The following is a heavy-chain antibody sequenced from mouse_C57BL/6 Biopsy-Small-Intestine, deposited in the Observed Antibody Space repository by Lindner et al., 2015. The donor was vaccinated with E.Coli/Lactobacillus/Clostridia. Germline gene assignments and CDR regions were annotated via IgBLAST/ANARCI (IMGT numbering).Heavy chain of an antibody. D-gene: IGHD2-4*01. CDR2: IYCGDGDT. CDR3: ARRHYDYDWFAY. V-gene: IGHV1-82*01. CDR1: GYSFRTSW. J-gene: IGHJ3*01. Sequence: VQLQESGPELVKPGASVSISCKASGYSFRTSWMNWVKQRPGKGLEWIGRIYCGDGDTDYNGRFKGKATLTADKSSSTAYMQLSSLTSEDSAVYFCARRHYDYDWFAYWGQGTLVTVSA.